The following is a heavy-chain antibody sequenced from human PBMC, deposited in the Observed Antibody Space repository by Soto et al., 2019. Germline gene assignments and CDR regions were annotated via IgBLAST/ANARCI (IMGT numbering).Heavy chain of an antibody. J-gene: IGHJ4*02. CDR2: IWSHRTDQ. D-gene: IGHD1-1*01. V-gene: IGHV3-33*02. CDR3: GKEIRSGSIEY. CDR1: GYSITIHG. Sequence: PGGSLRLSCAASGYSITIHGMHWFRQAPGKGLEWVALIWSHRTDQYYADSVRGRFTVSRDTSTNTVFLQMHSLRADDTATYYCGKEIRSGSIEYWGQGTPVTVSP.